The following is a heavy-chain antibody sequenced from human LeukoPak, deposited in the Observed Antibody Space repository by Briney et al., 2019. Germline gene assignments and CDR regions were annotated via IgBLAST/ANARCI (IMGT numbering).Heavy chain of an antibody. Sequence: SETLSLTCTVSGGSISSYYWSWIRQPPGKGLEWIGYIYYSGSTNYNTSLKSRVTISVDTSKNQFSLKLSSVTAADTAVYYCARVCAADLGYDYGDYRGLDAFDIWGQGTMVTVSS. V-gene: IGHV4-59*01. D-gene: IGHD4-17*01. CDR3: ARVCAADLGYDYGDYRGLDAFDI. CDR1: GGSISSYY. J-gene: IGHJ3*02. CDR2: IYYSGST.